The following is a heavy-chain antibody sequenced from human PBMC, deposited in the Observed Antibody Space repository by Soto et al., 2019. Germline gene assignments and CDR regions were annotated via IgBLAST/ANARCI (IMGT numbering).Heavy chain of an antibody. V-gene: IGHV4-59*01. J-gene: IGHJ6*03. D-gene: IGHD3-10*01. Sequence: KTSETLSLTCTVSGGSISSYYWSWIRQPPGKGLEWIGYIYYSGSTNYNPSLKSRVTISVDTSKNQFSLKLSSVTAADTAVYYCARGNTMVRGVIITVARHYYYYMDVWGKGTTVTVSS. CDR2: IYYSGST. CDR1: GGSISSYY. CDR3: ARGNTMVRGVIITVARHYYYYMDV.